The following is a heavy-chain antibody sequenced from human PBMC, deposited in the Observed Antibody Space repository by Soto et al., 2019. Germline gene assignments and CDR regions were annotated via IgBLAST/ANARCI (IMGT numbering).Heavy chain of an antibody. CDR1: GYSFNSYW. CDR2: IYPGDSDT. V-gene: IGHV5-51*01. D-gene: IGHD3-3*01. CDR3: ARLRRAIFGVAEIDY. J-gene: IGHJ4*02. Sequence: GESLKISCKGSGYSFNSYWIGWVRQMPGKGLEWMGIIYPGDSDTRYSPSFQGQVTISADKSISTAYLQWSSLKASDTAMYYCARLRRAIFGVAEIDYWGQGTLVTVSS.